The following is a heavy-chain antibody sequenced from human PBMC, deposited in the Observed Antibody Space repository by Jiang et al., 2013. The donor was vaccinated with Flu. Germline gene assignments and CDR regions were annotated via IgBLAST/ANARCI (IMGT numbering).Heavy chain of an antibody. CDR2: IIPLFGTT. CDR1: GGTFRDFT. J-gene: IGHJ6*03. V-gene: IGHV1-69*01. D-gene: IGHD2-21*01. CDR3: ARSLVRLPHYYYYMDV. Sequence: SGAEVKKPGSSVKVSCKVSGGTFRDFTISWVRQAPGQGLEWVGGIIPLFGTTNYAQKFQGRVTITADEPTTTVYMELSSLTSQDTAVYYCARSLVRLPHYYYYMDVWVKGTAVIVSS.